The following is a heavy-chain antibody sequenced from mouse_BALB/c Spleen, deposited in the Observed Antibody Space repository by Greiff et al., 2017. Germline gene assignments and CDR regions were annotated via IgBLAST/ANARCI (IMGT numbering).Heavy chain of an antibody. J-gene: IGHJ4*01. V-gene: IGHV1-54*01. CDR3: ARRLTYAMDY. Sequence: VQLHQSGAELVRPGTSVKVSCKASGYAFTNYLIEWVKQRPGQGLEWIGVINPGSGGTNYNEKFKGKATLTADKSSSTAYMQLSSLTSDDSAVYFCARRLTYAMDYWGQGTSVTVSS. CDR2: INPGSGGT. CDR1: GYAFTNYL. D-gene: IGHD6-1*01.